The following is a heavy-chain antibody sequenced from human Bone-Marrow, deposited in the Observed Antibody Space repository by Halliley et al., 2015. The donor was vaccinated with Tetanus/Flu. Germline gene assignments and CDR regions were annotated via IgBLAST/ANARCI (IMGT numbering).Heavy chain of an antibody. V-gene: IGHV3-30*18. J-gene: IGHJ4*02. CDR2: TSSDGGII. D-gene: IGHD1-26*01. Sequence: TSSDGGIIKYADSVKGRFTISRDNSKNTLYLQMNSLRAEDTAVYYCAKDLSGNYLAYFDYWGQGTLVTVSS. CDR3: AKDLSGNYLAYFDY.